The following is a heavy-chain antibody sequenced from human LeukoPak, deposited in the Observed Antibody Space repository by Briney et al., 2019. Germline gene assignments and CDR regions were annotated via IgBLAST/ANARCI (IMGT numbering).Heavy chain of an antibody. V-gene: IGHV3-33*01. J-gene: IGHJ4*02. CDR3: ASRQSKWEYFDY. Sequence: GGSLRLSCAASGFTFSSYGMHWVRQAPGKGLEWVAVIWYDGSNKYYADSVKGRFTISRDNSKNTLYLQMNSLRAEDTAVYYCASRQSKWEYFDYWGQGTLVTVSS. CDR2: IWYDGSNK. CDR1: GFTFSSYG. D-gene: IGHD1-26*01.